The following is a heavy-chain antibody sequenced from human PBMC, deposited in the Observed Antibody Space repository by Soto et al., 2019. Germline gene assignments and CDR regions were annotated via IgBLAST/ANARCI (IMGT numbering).Heavy chain of an antibody. J-gene: IGHJ4*02. Sequence: SVKVSCKASGGTFSSYAISWVRQAPGQGLEWMGGIIPIFGTANYAQKFQGRVTITADESTSTAYMELSSLRSEDTAVYYCARSEDIVVVVTQPLGYWGQGTLVTVSS. V-gene: IGHV1-69*13. CDR1: GGTFSSYA. CDR2: IIPIFGTA. CDR3: ARSEDIVVVVTQPLGY. D-gene: IGHD2-15*01.